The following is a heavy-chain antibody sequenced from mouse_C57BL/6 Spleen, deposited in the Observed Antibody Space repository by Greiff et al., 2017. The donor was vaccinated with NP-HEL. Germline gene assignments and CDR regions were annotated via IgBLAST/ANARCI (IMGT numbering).Heavy chain of an antibody. J-gene: IGHJ3*01. CDR2: IRSKSSNYAT. CDR3: VSPYDYDEGFAY. V-gene: IGHV10-1*01. Sequence: EVKLMESGGGLVQPKGSLKLSCAASGFSFNTYAMNWVRQAPGKGLEWVARIRSKSSNYATYYADSVKDRFTISRDDSESMLYLQMNNLKTEDTAMYYCVSPYDYDEGFAYWGQGTLVTVSA. D-gene: IGHD2-4*01. CDR1: GFSFNTYA.